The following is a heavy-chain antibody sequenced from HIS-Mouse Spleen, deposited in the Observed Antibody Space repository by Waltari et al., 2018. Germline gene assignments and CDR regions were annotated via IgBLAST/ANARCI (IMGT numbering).Heavy chain of an antibody. J-gene: IGHJ3*02. Sequence: QVQLQESGPGLVKPSETLSLPCTVSGGSISSYYWSWIRQPPGKGPEWIGYIYYSGSTNYNPSLKSRVTISVDTSKNQFSLKLSSVTAADTAVYYCARHPQQLDAFDIWGQGTMVTVSS. CDR3: ARHPQQLDAFDI. CDR2: IYYSGST. D-gene: IGHD6-13*01. CDR1: GGSISSYY. V-gene: IGHV4-59*08.